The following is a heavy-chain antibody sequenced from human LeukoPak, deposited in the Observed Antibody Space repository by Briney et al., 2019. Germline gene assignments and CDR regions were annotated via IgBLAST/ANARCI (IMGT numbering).Heavy chain of an antibody. CDR3: ARGYSSSFYFDY. J-gene: IGHJ4*02. CDR1: GGTFSSYA. Sequence: ASVKVSCKASGGTFSSYAISWVRQAPGQGLEWMGGIISIFDTANYAQNFQGRVTITADDSASTVYMELNSLRSEDTAVYYCARGYSSSFYFDYWGQGTLDTVSS. CDR2: IISIFDTA. D-gene: IGHD6-6*01. V-gene: IGHV1-69*13.